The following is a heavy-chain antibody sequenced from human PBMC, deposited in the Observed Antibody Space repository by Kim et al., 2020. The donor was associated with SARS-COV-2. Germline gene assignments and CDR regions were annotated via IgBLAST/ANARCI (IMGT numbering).Heavy chain of an antibody. J-gene: IGHJ6*02. CDR2: ISYDGSNK. Sequence: GGSLRLSCAASGFTFSSYGMHWVRQAPGKGLEWVAVISYDGSNKYYADSVKGRFTISRDNSKNTLYLQMNSLRAEDTAVYYCAKGGLGHPDYGMDVWGQGTTVTVSS. CDR1: GFTFSSYG. CDR3: AKGGLGHPDYGMDV. V-gene: IGHV3-30*18.